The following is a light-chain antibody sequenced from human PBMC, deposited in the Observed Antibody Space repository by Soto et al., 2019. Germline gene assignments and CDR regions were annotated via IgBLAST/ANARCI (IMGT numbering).Light chain of an antibody. J-gene: IGKJ4*01. CDR1: QSVSSN. Sequence: EIVMTQSPATLSVSPGERATLSCRASQSVSSNLAWYQQKLGQAPRLLIYGTSTSATGIPARFSGSGSGTEFTLTISSLQSEDFAVYYCQQYNNWLTFGGGTKVEIK. CDR2: GTS. CDR3: QQYNNWLT. V-gene: IGKV3-15*01.